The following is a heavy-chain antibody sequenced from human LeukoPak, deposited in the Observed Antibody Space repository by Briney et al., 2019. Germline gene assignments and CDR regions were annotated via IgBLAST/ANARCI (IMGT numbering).Heavy chain of an antibody. CDR1: GFTFSSYA. Sequence: GGSLRLSCAASGFTFSSYAMSWVRQAPGKGLEWVSAISGSGGSTYYADSVKGRFTISRDNSKNTLYLQMNSLRAEDTAVFYCAKSRENSYYYDSSGYYRRYYYYYMDVWGKGTTVTVSS. CDR3: AKSRENSYYYDSSGYYRRYYYYYMDV. V-gene: IGHV3-23*01. CDR2: ISGSGGST. J-gene: IGHJ6*03. D-gene: IGHD3-22*01.